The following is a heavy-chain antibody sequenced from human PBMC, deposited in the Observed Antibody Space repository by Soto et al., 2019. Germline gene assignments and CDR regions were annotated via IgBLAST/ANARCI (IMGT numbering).Heavy chain of an antibody. D-gene: IGHD3-22*01. CDR3: ARDINGGSSGYPAYVNWFDP. CDR1: GGSISSGGYY. Sequence: SETLSLTCTVSGGSISSGGYYWSWIRQHPGKGLEWIGYIYYSGSTYYNPSLKSRVTISVDTSKNQFSLKLSSVTAADTAVYYCARDINGGSSGYPAYVNWFDPWGQGTLVTVSS. V-gene: IGHV4-31*03. CDR2: IYYSGST. J-gene: IGHJ5*02.